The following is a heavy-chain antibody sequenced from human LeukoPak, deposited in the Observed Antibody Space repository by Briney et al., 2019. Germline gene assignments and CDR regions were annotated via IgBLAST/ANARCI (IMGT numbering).Heavy chain of an antibody. D-gene: IGHD6-13*01. CDR1: GYTFTSYA. CDR3: APPPPPSSWYYFDY. J-gene: IGHJ4*02. V-gene: IGHV1-3*01. CDR2: INAGNGNT. Sequence: ASVKVSCKASGYTFTSYAMHWVRQAPGQRLELMGCINAGNGNTKYSQMFQGRVTITKDTSASTAHLVPSSLRPEGPAVYYCAPPPPPSSWYYFDYRGQGTLVTVSS.